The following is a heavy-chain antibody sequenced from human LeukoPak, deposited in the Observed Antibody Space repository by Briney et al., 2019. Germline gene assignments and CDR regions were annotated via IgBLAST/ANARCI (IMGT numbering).Heavy chain of an antibody. CDR3: ERGDYYDSSGYYPGVDY. CDR2: ISSSSSYI. V-gene: IGHV3-21*05. Sequence: AGSLTLSCAASGFTFSSYSWNWVRQAPGKGLEWISYISSSSSYIYYADSVKGRSTISRVYTKNSSYMQMNMLTADATAVYYCERGDYYDSSGYYPGVDYWGQGTLVSVS. D-gene: IGHD3-22*01. J-gene: IGHJ4*02. CDR1: GFTFSSYS.